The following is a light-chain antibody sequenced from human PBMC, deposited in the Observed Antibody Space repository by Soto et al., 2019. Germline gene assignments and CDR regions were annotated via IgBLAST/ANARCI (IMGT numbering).Light chain of an antibody. V-gene: IGKV3-20*01. CDR2: AAS. CDR3: QQYESSPTT. Sequence: EIVLTQSPVTLSLSPGERATLSCRASQSVSSTYLAWYQQKPGQAPRLLIYAASSRATGIPDRFSGSGSGTDFTLTISRLEPEDFAVYYCQQYESSPTTFGGGTKVEIK. CDR1: QSVSSTY. J-gene: IGKJ4*01.